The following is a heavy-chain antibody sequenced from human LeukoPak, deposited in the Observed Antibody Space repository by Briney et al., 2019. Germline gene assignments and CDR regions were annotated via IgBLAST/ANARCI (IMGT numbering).Heavy chain of an antibody. V-gene: IGHV3-21*01. D-gene: IGHD3-10*01. Sequence: GGSLRLSCAASRFTFSNYSMNWVRQAPGKGLEWVPSISRGSGHIYYADSVKGRFTISRDNAKNSLYLQMNSLRAEDTAVYYCARGGTMVRGSFDPWGQGTLVTVSS. CDR2: ISRGSGHI. CDR3: ARGGTMVRGSFDP. J-gene: IGHJ5*02. CDR1: RFTFSNYS.